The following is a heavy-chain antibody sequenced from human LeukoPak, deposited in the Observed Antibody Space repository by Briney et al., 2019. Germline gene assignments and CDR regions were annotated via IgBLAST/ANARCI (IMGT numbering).Heavy chain of an antibody. J-gene: IGHJ4*02. CDR3: ARSHTARYGSGSYYPDY. D-gene: IGHD3-10*01. V-gene: IGHV4-61*05. Sequence: SETLSLTCTVSGGSISSSSYYWGWIRQPPGKGLEWIGYIYSSGSTNYNPSLKSRVTMSVDTSKNQFSLKLSSVTAADTAVYYCARSHTARYGSGSYYPDYWGQGTLVTVSS. CDR1: GGSISSSSYY. CDR2: IYSSGST.